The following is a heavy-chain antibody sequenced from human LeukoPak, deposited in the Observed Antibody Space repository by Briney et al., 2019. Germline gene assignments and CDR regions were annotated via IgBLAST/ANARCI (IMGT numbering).Heavy chain of an antibody. V-gene: IGHV3-30*02. Sequence: GGSLRLSCAASGFTFSSYGMHWVRQAPGKGLEWVAFIRYDGSNKYYADSVKGRFTISRDNSKNTLYLQMNSLRAEDTAVYYCAKVGWAGSYPNYYYYMDVWGKGTTVTISS. J-gene: IGHJ6*03. CDR2: IRYDGSNK. CDR3: AKVGWAGSYPNYYYYMDV. D-gene: IGHD1-26*01. CDR1: GFTFSSYG.